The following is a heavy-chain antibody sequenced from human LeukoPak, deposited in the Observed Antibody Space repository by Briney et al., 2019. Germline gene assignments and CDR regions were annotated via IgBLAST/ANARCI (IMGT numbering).Heavy chain of an antibody. D-gene: IGHD3-22*01. J-gene: IGHJ4*02. CDR1: GFTFSSYA. V-gene: IGHV3-30-3*01. CDR2: ISYDGSNK. Sequence: AGGSLRLSCAASGFTFSSYAMHWVRQAPGKGLEWVAVISYDGSNKYYADSVKGRFTISRDNSKNTLYLQMNSLRAEDTAVYYCARDLGGPDYYDSSGGGYFDYWGQGTLVTVSS. CDR3: ARDLGGPDYYDSSGGGYFDY.